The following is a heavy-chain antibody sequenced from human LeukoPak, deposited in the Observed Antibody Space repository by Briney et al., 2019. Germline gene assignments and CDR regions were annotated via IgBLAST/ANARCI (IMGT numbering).Heavy chain of an antibody. D-gene: IGHD3-10*01. J-gene: IGHJ4*02. V-gene: IGHV1-2*02. CDR1: GYTFTVYY. Sequence: ASVTVSCKASGYTFTVYYMHWVRQAPGQGLEWMGWINPNSGGTNYAQKFQGRVTMTRDTSISTAYMELSRLRSDDTAVYYCARHPPSDYGSGSYLWGQGTLVTVSS. CDR2: INPNSGGT. CDR3: ARHPPSDYGSGSYL.